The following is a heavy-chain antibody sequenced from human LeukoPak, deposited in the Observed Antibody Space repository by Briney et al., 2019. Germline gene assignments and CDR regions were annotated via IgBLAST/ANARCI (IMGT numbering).Heavy chain of an antibody. Sequence: GGSLRLSCAASGFTFSRYDTHWVRQATGEGLEWVSTIATTGDTYYPGSVKGRFTISRENAKNSLYLQMNSLRAEDTAVYYCARDVSSSWLHYYGMDVWGQGTTVTVSS. D-gene: IGHD6-13*01. CDR3: ARDVSSSWLHYYGMDV. J-gene: IGHJ6*02. CDR2: IATTGDT. V-gene: IGHV3-13*01. CDR1: GFTFSRYD.